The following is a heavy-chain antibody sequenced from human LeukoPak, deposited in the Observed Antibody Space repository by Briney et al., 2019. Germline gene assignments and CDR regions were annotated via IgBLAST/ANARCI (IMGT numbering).Heavy chain of an antibody. V-gene: IGHV4-34*12. J-gene: IGHJ4*02. Sequence: SETLSLTCAVYDGSFSGYYWSWIRQAPGKGLEWIGESIESGGTNYNPSLKSRVTISLDTSKNRFSLSLTSSTVADTAVYYCARNGWYSIDYWGQGTLVTVSS. D-gene: IGHD6-19*01. CDR1: DGSFSGYY. CDR3: ARNGWYSIDY. CDR2: SIESGGT.